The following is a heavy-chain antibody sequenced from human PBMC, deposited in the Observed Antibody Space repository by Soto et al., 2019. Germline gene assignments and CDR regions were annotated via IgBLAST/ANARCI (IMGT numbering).Heavy chain of an antibody. CDR3: AREGGDLNWFDP. CDR2: ISSSSSTI. J-gene: IGHJ5*02. Sequence: EVQLVESGGGLVQPGGTLRLSCAASGCTFSRYSMNWVRQALGKGVEWVSYISSSSSTIYYADSVKGRFTISRDNAKNSLYLQMNSLRAEDTAVYYCAREGGDLNWFDPWGQGTLVTVSS. V-gene: IGHV3-48*01. D-gene: IGHD4-17*01. CDR1: GCTFSRYS.